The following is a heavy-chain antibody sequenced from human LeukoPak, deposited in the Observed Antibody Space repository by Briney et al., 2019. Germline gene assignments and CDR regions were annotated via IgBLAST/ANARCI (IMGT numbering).Heavy chain of an antibody. CDR3: AREAVVGRSVCDY. D-gene: IGHD6-19*01. CDR1: GAGFSICA. Sequence: SVNLSFKASGAGFSICAISWVRHGPRPGLEWMGVGIPIFGTATYTQKFPGSVTITEDKSTSTTYMEMSSLGSEDTAVYNCAREAVVGRSVCDYWGQGTLVTVSS. CDR2: GIPIFGTA. V-gene: IGHV1-69*06. J-gene: IGHJ4*02.